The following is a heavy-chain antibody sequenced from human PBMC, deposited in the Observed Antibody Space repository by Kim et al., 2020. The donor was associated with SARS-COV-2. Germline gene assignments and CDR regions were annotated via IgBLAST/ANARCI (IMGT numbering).Heavy chain of an antibody. D-gene: IGHD2-2*02. Sequence: GESLKISCKGSGYSFTSYWIGWVRQMPGKGLEWMGIIYPGDSDTRYSPSFQGQVTISADKSISTAYLQWSSLKASDTAMYYCARRRSSGYCSSTSCYTFDYWGQGTLVTVSS. CDR2: IYPGDSDT. CDR3: ARRRSSGYCSSTSCYTFDY. V-gene: IGHV5-51*01. J-gene: IGHJ4*02. CDR1: GYSFTSYW.